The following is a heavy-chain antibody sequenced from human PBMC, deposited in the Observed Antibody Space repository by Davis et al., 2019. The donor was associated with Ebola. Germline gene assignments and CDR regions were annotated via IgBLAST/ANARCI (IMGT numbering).Heavy chain of an antibody. Sequence: GGSLRLSCAASGFTFSSYSMNWVRQAPGKGLEWVGRIRSKANSYATAYAASVKGRFTISRDDSKNTAYLQMNSLKTEDTAVYYCTRRGNCGGDCYAWGQGTLVTVSS. D-gene: IGHD2-21*02. CDR3: TRRGNCGGDCYA. V-gene: IGHV3-73*01. J-gene: IGHJ4*02. CDR2: IRSKANSYAT. CDR1: GFTFSSYS.